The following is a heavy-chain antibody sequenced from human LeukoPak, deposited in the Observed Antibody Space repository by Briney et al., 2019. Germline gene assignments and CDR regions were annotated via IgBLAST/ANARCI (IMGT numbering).Heavy chain of an antibody. Sequence: AGGSLRLSCAASGFTFDDFAMHWVCRAPGKGLEWVSLISGNGESTYYADSMKGRFTISRDNNKNSLYLQMNSLRTEDNAFYYCAKEIGSYYGGSTYDYWGLGTLVTVSS. V-gene: IGHV3-43*02. CDR1: GFTFDDFA. J-gene: IGHJ4*02. D-gene: IGHD1-26*01. CDR2: ISGNGEST. CDR3: AKEIGSYYGGSTYDY.